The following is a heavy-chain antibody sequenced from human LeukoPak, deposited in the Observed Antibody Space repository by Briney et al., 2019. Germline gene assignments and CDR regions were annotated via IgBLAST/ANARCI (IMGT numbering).Heavy chain of an antibody. CDR1: GYSNSSGYY. CDR2: IYHSGRT. Sequence: PSEPLSLTCTVCGYSNSSGYYWGWIRQPPGKGLEWIGNIYHSGRTYYNPSLKSRVTISVDTSKNQSSLKLSSVTAADTAVYYCARDSIAAVVDYGGQGTLVTVSS. D-gene: IGHD6-13*01. CDR3: ARDSIAAVVDY. V-gene: IGHV4-38-2*02. J-gene: IGHJ4*02.